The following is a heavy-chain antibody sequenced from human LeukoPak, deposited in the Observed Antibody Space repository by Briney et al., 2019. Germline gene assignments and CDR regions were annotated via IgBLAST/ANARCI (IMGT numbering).Heavy chain of an antibody. Sequence: PGGSLRLSXAASGFTFSSYGMHWVRQAPGKGLEWVAFIRYDGSNKYYADSVKGRFTISRDNSKNTLYLQMNSLRTEDTAEYYCANGYCSSTSCYPLAFDYWGQGTLVTVSS. J-gene: IGHJ4*02. CDR2: IRYDGSNK. CDR1: GFTFSSYG. D-gene: IGHD2-2*03. V-gene: IGHV3-30*02. CDR3: ANGYCSSTSCYPLAFDY.